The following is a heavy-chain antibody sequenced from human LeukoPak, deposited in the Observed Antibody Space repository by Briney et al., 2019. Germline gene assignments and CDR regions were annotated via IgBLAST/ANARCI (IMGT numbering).Heavy chain of an antibody. Sequence: PSETLSLTCTVSGGSISSGDYYWSWIRQPPGKGLEWIGYMYYSGSTFYNPSLKSRVTISVDTSKNQFSLTLTSVTAADTAVYYCARDNRQWELLDYWGQGTLVTVSS. CDR3: ARDNRQWELLDY. CDR1: GGSISSGDYY. CDR2: MYYSGST. V-gene: IGHV4-30-4*01. J-gene: IGHJ4*02. D-gene: IGHD1-26*01.